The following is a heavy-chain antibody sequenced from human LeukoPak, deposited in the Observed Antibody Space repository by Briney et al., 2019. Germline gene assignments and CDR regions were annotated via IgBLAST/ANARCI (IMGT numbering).Heavy chain of an antibody. V-gene: IGHV3-7*01. Sequence: GGSLRLSCAASEFTFRNYWTGWVRQAPGKGLEWVANTKPDGTAEYYADSVRGRFTTSRDNANNFLYLQMNSLRGEDTAVYYCARDGGLHTNFDYWGQGTLVTVSS. CDR3: ARDGGLHTNFDY. J-gene: IGHJ4*02. CDR2: TKPDGTAE. D-gene: IGHD2-15*01. CDR1: EFTFRNYW.